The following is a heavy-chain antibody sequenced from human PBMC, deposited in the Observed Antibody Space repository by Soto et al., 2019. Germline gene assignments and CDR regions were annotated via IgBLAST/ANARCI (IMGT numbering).Heavy chain of an antibody. CDR1: GYTFTSYA. J-gene: IGHJ4*02. CDR2: INAGNGNT. Sequence: ASVKVSCKASGYTFTSYAMHWVRQAPGQRLEWMGWINAGNGNTKYSQKFQGRVTITRDTSASTAYMELSSLRSDDTAVYYCARGPAFPRYYYDSSGYYPYYFDYWGQGTLVTVSS. D-gene: IGHD3-22*01. CDR3: ARGPAFPRYYYDSSGYYPYYFDY. V-gene: IGHV1-3*01.